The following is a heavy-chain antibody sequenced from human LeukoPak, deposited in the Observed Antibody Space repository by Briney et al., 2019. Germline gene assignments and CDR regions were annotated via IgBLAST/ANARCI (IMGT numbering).Heavy chain of an antibody. Sequence: SETLSLTCTVSGASISSSDYYWSWIRQPPGKGLEWIGYIYYSGSTYYNPSLKSRVTISVDTSKNQFSLKLSSVTAADTAVYYCARGGDYYDSSGYYLWGQGTLVTVSS. V-gene: IGHV4-30-4*01. CDR1: GASISSSDYY. CDR3: ARGGDYYDSSGYYL. CDR2: IYYSGST. D-gene: IGHD3-22*01. J-gene: IGHJ5*02.